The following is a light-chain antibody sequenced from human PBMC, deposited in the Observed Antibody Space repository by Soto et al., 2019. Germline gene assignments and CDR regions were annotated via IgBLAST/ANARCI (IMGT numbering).Light chain of an antibody. Sequence: QSVLTQPPSASGTPGQRVTISCSGSSSNIGNNYVHWYQQLPGTAPKLLIYRNNQRPSGVPDRVSGSKSGTSASLAISGLRSEDEADSYCAAWDDSLSGVVFGGGTKLTVL. CDR1: SSNIGNNY. V-gene: IGLV1-47*01. J-gene: IGLJ2*01. CDR3: AAWDDSLSGVV. CDR2: RNN.